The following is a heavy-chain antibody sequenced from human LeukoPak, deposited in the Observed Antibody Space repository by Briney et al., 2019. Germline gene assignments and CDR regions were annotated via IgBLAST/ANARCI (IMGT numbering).Heavy chain of an antibody. V-gene: IGHV1-8*01. D-gene: IGHD6-13*01. Sequence: ASVKVSCKASGYTFTSYDINWVRQATGQGLEWMGWMNPNSGNTGYAQKFQGRVTMTRNTSISTACMELSSLRSGDTAVYYCATYSSSWYADYWGQGTLVTVSS. CDR2: MNPNSGNT. CDR3: ATYSSSWYADY. J-gene: IGHJ4*02. CDR1: GYTFTSYD.